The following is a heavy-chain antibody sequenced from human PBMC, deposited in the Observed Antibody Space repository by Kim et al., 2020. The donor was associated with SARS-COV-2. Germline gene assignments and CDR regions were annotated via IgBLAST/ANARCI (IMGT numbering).Heavy chain of an antibody. CDR1: GGSFSGFY. J-gene: IGHJ2*01. D-gene: IGHD3-10*01. CDR2: INHSGRT. CDR3: ARRLSNTSGSGSNYCDL. Sequence: SETLSLTCAVYGGSFSGFYWSWIRQPPGRGLEWIGEINHSGRTNYNPSLKSRVTISVDTSKNQFSLKLTSVTAADTAGYYCARRLSNTSGSGSNYCDLWG. V-gene: IGHV4-34*01.